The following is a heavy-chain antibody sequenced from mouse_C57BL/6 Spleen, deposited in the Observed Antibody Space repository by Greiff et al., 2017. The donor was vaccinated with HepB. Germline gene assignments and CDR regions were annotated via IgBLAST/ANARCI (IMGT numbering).Heavy chain of an antibody. Sequence: QVQLKQSGAELVRPGTSVKVSCKASGYAFTNYLIEWVKQRPGQGLEWIGVINPGSGGTNYNEKFKGKATLTADKSSSTAYMQLSSLTSEDSAVYFCARDLPGYFDYWGQGTTLTVSS. D-gene: IGHD2-1*01. CDR2: INPGSGGT. CDR1: GYAFTNYL. CDR3: ARDLPGYFDY. V-gene: IGHV1-54*01. J-gene: IGHJ2*01.